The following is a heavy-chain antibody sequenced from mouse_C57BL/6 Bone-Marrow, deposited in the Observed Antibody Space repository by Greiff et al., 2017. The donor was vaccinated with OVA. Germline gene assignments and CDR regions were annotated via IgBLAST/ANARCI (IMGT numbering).Heavy chain of an antibody. J-gene: IGHJ4*01. CDR1: GYTFTGYW. D-gene: IGHD1-1*01. CDR2: ILPGSGST. CDR3: AREPFTTVVAPSAIDY. V-gene: IGHV1-9*01. Sequence: VQLQQSGAELMKPGASVKLSCKATGYTFTGYWIEWVKQRPGHGLEWIGEILPGSGSTNYNEKFKGKATFTADTSSNTAYMQLSSLSTEDSAIDYCAREPFTTVVAPSAIDYWGQGTSVTVSS.